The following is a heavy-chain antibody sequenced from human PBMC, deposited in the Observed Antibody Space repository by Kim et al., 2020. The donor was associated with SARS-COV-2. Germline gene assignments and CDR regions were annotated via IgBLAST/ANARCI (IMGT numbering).Heavy chain of an antibody. D-gene: IGHD3-10*01. CDR1: GFTFINYW. CDR3: TVNMVRGPPSFYYYGVDV. J-gene: IGHJ6*01. V-gene: IGHV3-7*03. Sequence: GGSLRLSCAASGFTFINYWMSWARQAPGKGLEWVAEMSQDGNEKSYVDSVKGRFTISRDNAKNSLYLEMTSLTAADPAGYYCTVNMVRGPPSFYYYGVDV. CDR2: MSQDGNEK.